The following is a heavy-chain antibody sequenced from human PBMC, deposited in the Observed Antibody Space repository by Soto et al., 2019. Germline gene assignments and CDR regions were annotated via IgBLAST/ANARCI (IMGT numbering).Heavy chain of an antibody. CDR1: GFPLGTYW. Sequence: EVQLVESGGGLVQSGGSWSLSFAASGFPLGTYWMHGVAQAPGKGLVWFSRINDYGTTINYAESVEGRFIISRDDAKSEVYLQMNNLRAEDSAVYYCARGGLEPFDYWGQGALVTVSS. CDR2: INDYGTTI. J-gene: IGHJ4*02. V-gene: IGHV3-74*01. D-gene: IGHD1-1*01. CDR3: ARGGLEPFDY.